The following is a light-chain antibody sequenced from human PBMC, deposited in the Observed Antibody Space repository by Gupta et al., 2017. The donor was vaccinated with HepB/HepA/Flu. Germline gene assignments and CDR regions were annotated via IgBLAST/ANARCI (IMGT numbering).Light chain of an antibody. CDR2: AKN. Sequence: SSELTQDPAVSVALGQTVRITCQGDSLRSYYASWYQQKPGQAPVLLIYAKNNRPSGIPDRFSGSSSGTTASLTITGAQAEDEADYYCNSRDSSRNQDVIFGGGTKLTVL. CDR1: SLRSYY. CDR3: NSRDSSRNQDVI. V-gene: IGLV3-19*01. J-gene: IGLJ2*01.